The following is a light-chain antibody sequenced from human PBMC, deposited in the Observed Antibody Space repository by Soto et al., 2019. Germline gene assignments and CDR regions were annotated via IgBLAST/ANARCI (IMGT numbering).Light chain of an antibody. CDR2: WAS. CDR3: LQYYITPRT. CDR1: QTVLYKSNNKNY. Sequence: DIVMTQSPDSLAVSLGERATINCRSSQTVLYKSNNKNYLAWYQQKPGQPPKLLIYWASTRESGVPDRFSGGGSGTDFTLTISSLQAEDVAVYFCLQYYITPRTFGQGTKVDIK. J-gene: IGKJ1*01. V-gene: IGKV4-1*01.